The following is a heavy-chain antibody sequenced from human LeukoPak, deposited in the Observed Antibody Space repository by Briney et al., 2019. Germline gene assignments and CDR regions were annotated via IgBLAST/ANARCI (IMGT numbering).Heavy chain of an antibody. CDR3: ATHSSSWRTDAFDI. CDR1: GASIYTYF. V-gene: IGHV4-4*09. J-gene: IGHJ3*02. Sequence: PSETLSLTCRVSGASIYTYFWSWIPHPPGKGLGWRGNIYRSETINYNPSLKSRVTISIDTSKNQFSLRWSSVTDAATALYYCATHSSSWRTDAFDIWGEGAMVTVPS. CDR2: IYRSETI. D-gene: IGHD6-13*01.